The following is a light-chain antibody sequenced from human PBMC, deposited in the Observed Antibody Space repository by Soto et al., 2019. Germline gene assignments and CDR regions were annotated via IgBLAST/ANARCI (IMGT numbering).Light chain of an antibody. CDR2: GAS. V-gene: IGKV3-20*01. CDR3: QQYGSSGT. CDR1: QRVDSSY. Sequence: ILLTQSPDTLSLSPGDRATLSCRASQRVDSSYVAWYQQRPGQAPRLLIYGASNWATGVPDRFSGSGSGTDFTLTISRLEPEDFAVYYCQQYGSSGTFGQGTKVDIK. J-gene: IGKJ1*01.